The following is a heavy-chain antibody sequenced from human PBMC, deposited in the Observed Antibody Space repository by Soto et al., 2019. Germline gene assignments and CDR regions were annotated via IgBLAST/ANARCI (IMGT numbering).Heavy chain of an antibody. CDR2: ISAYNGNT. V-gene: IGHV1-18*04. D-gene: IGHD4-17*01. Sequence: ASVKVSFKASGYTFTSTWMHWVRQAPGQGLEWMGWISAYNGNTNYAQKLQGRVTMTTDTSTSTAYMELRSLRSDDTAVYYCAREVVDDYGDYGAFDIWGQGTMVTVSS. CDR1: GYTFTSTW. J-gene: IGHJ3*02. CDR3: AREVVDDYGDYGAFDI.